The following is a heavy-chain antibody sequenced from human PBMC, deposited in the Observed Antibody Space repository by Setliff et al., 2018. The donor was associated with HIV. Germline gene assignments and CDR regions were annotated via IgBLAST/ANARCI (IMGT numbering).Heavy chain of an antibody. V-gene: IGHV4-4*08. D-gene: IGHD1-26*01. CDR2: IYSSGST. Sequence: SETLSLTCTVSGDSISTYYWSWIRQPPGKGLEWIGYIYSSGSTNYNPSLKSRVTISVDTSKNQLSLKLSSVTAADTAVYYCARAGRGSGRYVYSFDYWGQGSLVTVSS. J-gene: IGHJ4*02. CDR1: GDSISTYY. CDR3: ARAGRGSGRYVYSFDY.